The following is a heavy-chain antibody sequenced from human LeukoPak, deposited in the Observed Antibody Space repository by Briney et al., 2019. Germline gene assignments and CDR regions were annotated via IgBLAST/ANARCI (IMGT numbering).Heavy chain of an antibody. CDR2: IKQDGSEK. V-gene: IGHV3-7*03. J-gene: IGHJ4*02. D-gene: IGHD1-26*01. Sequence: SGGSLRLSCAASGFTFSNYWMSWVRQAPGKGLEWVANIKQDGSEKYYVDSVKGRFTVSRDNAKNSLYLQTNSLRAEDTAIYYCVRDRGTYRPIDYWGQGTLVTVSS. CDR1: GFTFSNYW. CDR3: VRDRGTYRPIDY.